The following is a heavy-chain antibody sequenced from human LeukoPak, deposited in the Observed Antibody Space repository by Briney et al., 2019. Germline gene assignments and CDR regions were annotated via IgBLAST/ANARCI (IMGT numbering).Heavy chain of an antibody. CDR3: AKRGQGDGGDFDY. CDR2: ISGSGGYT. CDR1: GFTFSSYA. J-gene: IGHJ4*02. D-gene: IGHD3-16*01. V-gene: IGHV3-23*01. Sequence: PGGSLRLSCAASGFTFSSYAMNWVRQAPGKGLEWVSGISGSGGYTYYADSMNGRFTISRDNSKNTLYLQMNSLRAEDTAVYYCAKRGQGDGGDFDYWGQGTLVTVSS.